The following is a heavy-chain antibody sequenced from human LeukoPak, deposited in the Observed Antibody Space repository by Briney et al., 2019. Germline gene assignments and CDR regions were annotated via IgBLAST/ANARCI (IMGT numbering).Heavy chain of an antibody. Sequence: SETLSLTCTVSGGSISSYYWSWIRQPPGKGLEWIGYIYYSGSTNYNASLKSRLTISTATSKNQFSLKLSSVTAADTAVYYCARITGGYSYYDYWGQGTLVTVSS. D-gene: IGHD3-16*01. V-gene: IGHV4-59*01. CDR3: ARITGGYSYYDY. CDR2: IYYSGST. CDR1: GGSISSYY. J-gene: IGHJ4*02.